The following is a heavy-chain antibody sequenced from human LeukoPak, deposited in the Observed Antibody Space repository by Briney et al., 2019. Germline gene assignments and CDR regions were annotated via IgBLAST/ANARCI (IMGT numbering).Heavy chain of an antibody. V-gene: IGHV1-18*01. Sequence: ASVKVSCTASGYTFTSSGISWARQAPGQGLDWMGWISAYNGNPKYAQKLQGRVNMTTDTSTSTAYMELRSLRSDDTVVYYGASADSSGWYPPWFDPWGQGTLVTVSS. D-gene: IGHD6-19*01. J-gene: IGHJ5*02. CDR3: ASADSSGWYPPWFDP. CDR1: GYTFTSSG. CDR2: ISAYNGNP.